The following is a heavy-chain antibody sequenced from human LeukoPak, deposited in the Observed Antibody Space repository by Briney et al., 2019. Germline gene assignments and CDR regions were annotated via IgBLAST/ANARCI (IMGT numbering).Heavy chain of an antibody. D-gene: IGHD3-10*01. Sequence: GASVKVSCKASGYTFSSYGIIWVRQAPGQGLESMGWISGYNGNTNYAQKLQGRVTMTTDTSTTTAYMELRSLRSDDTAVYYCARDRGRAHDAFVIWRQGTMVTVSS. CDR3: ARDRGRAHDAFVI. CDR1: GYTFSSYG. CDR2: ISGYNGNT. V-gene: IGHV1-18*01. J-gene: IGHJ3*02.